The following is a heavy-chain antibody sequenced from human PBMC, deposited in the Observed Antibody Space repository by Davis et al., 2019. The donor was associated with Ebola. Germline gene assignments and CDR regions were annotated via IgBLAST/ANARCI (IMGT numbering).Heavy chain of an antibody. Sequence: GESLKISCAASGFTFSSYWMHWVRQAPGKGLVWVSRINSDGSSTSYADSVKGRFTISRDNAKNTLYLQMSSLRAEDTAVYYCVKDRRDGYNPFDYWGQGTLVTVSS. J-gene: IGHJ4*02. CDR2: INSDGSST. V-gene: IGHV3-74*01. CDR1: GFTFSSYW. CDR3: VKDRRDGYNPFDY. D-gene: IGHD5-24*01.